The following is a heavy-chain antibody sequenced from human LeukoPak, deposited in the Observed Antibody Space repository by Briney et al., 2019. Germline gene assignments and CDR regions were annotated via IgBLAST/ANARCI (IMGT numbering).Heavy chain of an antibody. CDR1: GFTFSSYW. V-gene: IGHV3-7*01. CDR3: AREKYYDFWSGYSRWFDP. CDR2: IKQDGSEK. Sequence: GGSLRLSCAASGFTFSSYWMSWVRQAPGKGLEWVANIKQDGSEKYYVDSVKGRFTISRDNAKNSLYLQMNSLRAEDTAVYYCAREKYYDFWSGYSRWFDPWGQGTLVTVSS. D-gene: IGHD3-3*01. J-gene: IGHJ5*02.